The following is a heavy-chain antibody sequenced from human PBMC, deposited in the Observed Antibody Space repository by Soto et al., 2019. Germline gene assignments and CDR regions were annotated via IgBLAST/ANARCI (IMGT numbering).Heavy chain of an antibody. Sequence: PGGSLRLSCAASGFTFSSYGMHWVRQAPGKGLEWVAVISYDGSNKYYADSVKGRFTISRDNSKNTLYLQMNSLRAEDTAVYYCAKDPKVVAQDFDIWGQGTMVTVS. D-gene: IGHD3-22*01. CDR2: ISYDGSNK. CDR1: GFTFSSYG. J-gene: IGHJ3*02. CDR3: AKDPKVVAQDFDI. V-gene: IGHV3-30*18.